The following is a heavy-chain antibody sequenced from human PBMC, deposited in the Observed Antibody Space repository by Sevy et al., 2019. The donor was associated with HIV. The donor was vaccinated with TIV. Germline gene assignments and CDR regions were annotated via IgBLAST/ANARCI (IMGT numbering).Heavy chain of an antibody. CDR1: GFTFSSYA. V-gene: IGHV3-23*01. CDR3: AKGGLAYCGGDCRGYWYFDL. Sequence: GGSLRLSCAASGFTFSSYAMSWVRQAPGKGLEWVSAISGSGGSTYYADSVKGRFTISRDNSKNTLYLQMNSLRAEDTAVYYCAKGGLAYCGGDCRGYWYFDLWGRGTLVTVSS. CDR2: ISGSGGST. D-gene: IGHD2-21*02. J-gene: IGHJ2*01.